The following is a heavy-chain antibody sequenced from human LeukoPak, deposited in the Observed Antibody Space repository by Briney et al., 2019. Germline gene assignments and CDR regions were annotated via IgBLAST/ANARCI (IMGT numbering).Heavy chain of an antibody. CDR2: IYSSGST. Sequence: PSETLSLTCTVSGGSISSYYWSWIRQPAGEGLQWIGRIYSSGSTNCNPSLKSRVTMSVDTSKNQFSLKLSSVTAADTAVYYCARGDYYDSSGYYPFDYWGQGTLVTVSS. CDR1: GGSISSYY. CDR3: ARGDYYDSSGYYPFDY. J-gene: IGHJ4*02. D-gene: IGHD3-22*01. V-gene: IGHV4-4*07.